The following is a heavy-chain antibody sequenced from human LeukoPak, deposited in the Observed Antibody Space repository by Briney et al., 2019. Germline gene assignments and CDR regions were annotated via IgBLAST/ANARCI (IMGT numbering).Heavy chain of an antibody. Sequence: GRSLRLSCAASGFTFDDYAMHWVRQPPGQGLEWVSGISWNSGSIDYADSVKGRFTISRDNAKNSLYLQMNSLRAEDTALYYCAKASEGFDPWGQGTLVTVSS. CDR3: AKASEGFDP. CDR2: ISWNSGSI. J-gene: IGHJ5*02. V-gene: IGHV3-9*01. CDR1: GFTFDDYA. D-gene: IGHD3-10*01.